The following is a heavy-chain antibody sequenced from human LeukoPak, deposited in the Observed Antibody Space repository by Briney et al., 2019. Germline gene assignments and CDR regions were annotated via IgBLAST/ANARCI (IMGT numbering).Heavy chain of an antibody. V-gene: IGHV4-59*01. J-gene: IGHJ4*02. CDR2: IYYSGST. D-gene: IGHD2-2*01. CDR3: ARVSGDQLLTFGY. CDR1: GGSISSYY. Sequence: SETLSLTCTVSGGSISSYYWSWIRQPPGKGLEWIGYIYYSGSTNYNPSLESRITISVDTSKNQFSLRLSSVTAADTAVYYCARVSGDQLLTFGYWGQGTLVTVSS.